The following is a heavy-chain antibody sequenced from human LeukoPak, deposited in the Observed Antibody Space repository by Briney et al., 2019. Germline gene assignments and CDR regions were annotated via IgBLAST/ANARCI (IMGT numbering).Heavy chain of an antibody. J-gene: IGHJ4*02. CDR2: ISSSSSYI. CDR1: GFTFSSYS. CDR3: AKRGGYETMAAFDY. Sequence: GGSLRLSCAASGFTFSSYSMNWVRQAPGKGLEWVSSISSSSSYIYYADSVKGRFTISRENAKNTLYLHMSRLRAEDSAVYYCAKRGGYETMAAFDYWGQGTLVTVSS. V-gene: IGHV3-21*04. D-gene: IGHD3-10*01.